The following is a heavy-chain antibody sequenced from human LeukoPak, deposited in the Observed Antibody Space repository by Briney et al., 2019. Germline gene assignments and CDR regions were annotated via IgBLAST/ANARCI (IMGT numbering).Heavy chain of an antibody. Sequence: GGCLRLSCVVSGFTFNRCWMNWVRQAPGKGLEWVAHINPDGRDTYYVDSVKGRFTISRDNAQNSMYLQMNSLRVEDTAVYYCTSWGDTTAEYFQRWGQGTLVTVSS. V-gene: IGHV3-7*01. CDR1: GFTFNRCW. CDR2: INPDGRDT. D-gene: IGHD2-21*02. J-gene: IGHJ1*01. CDR3: TSWGDTTAEYFQR.